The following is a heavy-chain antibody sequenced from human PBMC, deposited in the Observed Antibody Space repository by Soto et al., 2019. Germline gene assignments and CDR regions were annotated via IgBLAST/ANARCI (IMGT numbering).Heavy chain of an antibody. CDR2: IYYSGST. D-gene: IGHD5-18*01. CDR1: GGSISTYY. CDR3: ARQEYGYPFDY. V-gene: IGHV4-59*08. J-gene: IGHJ4*02. Sequence: TSETLSLTCTVSGGSISTYYWTWIRQPPGKGLEWIGYIYYSGSTNYNPSLKSRVTISVDTSKNQFSLKLSSVDAAETAVYYCARQEYGYPFDYWGQGTLVTVSS.